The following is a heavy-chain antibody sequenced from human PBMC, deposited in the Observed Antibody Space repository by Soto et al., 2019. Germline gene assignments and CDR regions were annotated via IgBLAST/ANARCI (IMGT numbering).Heavy chain of an antibody. CDR3: AKTRGAMIYAISVYGMDV. CDR1: GFTFSSFA. Sequence: EVQLLESGGGLVQPGGSLRLSCAASGFTFSSFALNWVRQAPGKGLEWVSIISGSADSTFYADSVKGRFTISRDNSKNMQYLQINSLRAEDTAVYYCAKTRGAMIYAISVYGMDVWGQGTTVTVSS. D-gene: IGHD2-8*01. CDR2: ISGSADST. V-gene: IGHV3-23*01. J-gene: IGHJ6*02.